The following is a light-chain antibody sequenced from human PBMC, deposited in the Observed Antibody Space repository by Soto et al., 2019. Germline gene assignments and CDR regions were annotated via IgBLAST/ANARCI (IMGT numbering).Light chain of an antibody. Sequence: EIVMTQSPATLSVSPGERVTLSCRASQSVSSRLAWYQQKPGQAPRLLIYGASTRATAIPARFSGSGSGTEFTLTISSLQSEDFAVYYCQQYNNWPSTFGQGTKVEIK. V-gene: IGKV3-15*01. CDR2: GAS. J-gene: IGKJ1*01. CDR1: QSVSSR. CDR3: QQYNNWPST.